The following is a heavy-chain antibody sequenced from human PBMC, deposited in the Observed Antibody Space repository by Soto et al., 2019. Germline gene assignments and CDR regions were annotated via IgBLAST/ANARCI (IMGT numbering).Heavy chain of an antibody. J-gene: IGHJ6*03. CDR2: ISSTGSAI. Sequence: GGSLILSCAASGFTLGTYSMNWISQAPGKGLEWISYISSTGSAIYYADSVKGRFTISRDNAKNSLYLQMNSLIAEDTAMYYCARDPDYYYYMDVWGKGTTVTVSS. V-gene: IGHV3-48*01. CDR1: GFTLGTYS. CDR3: ARDPDYYYYMDV.